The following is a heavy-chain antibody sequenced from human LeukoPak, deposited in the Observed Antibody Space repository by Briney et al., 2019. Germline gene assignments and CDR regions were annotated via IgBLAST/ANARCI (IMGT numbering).Heavy chain of an antibody. V-gene: IGHV3-48*01. CDR3: ARDHAYAFDI. Sequence: GSLLLSCVAAGFSFSDYSLNWLRQPPGKGLEWISYIGSAIYYADSVKGRFTISRDNAKNSLFLQMNSLRAEDTAVYYCARDHAYAFDIWGQGTLVTVSS. J-gene: IGHJ3*02. D-gene: IGHD2-2*01. CDR2: IGSAI. CDR1: GFSFSDYS.